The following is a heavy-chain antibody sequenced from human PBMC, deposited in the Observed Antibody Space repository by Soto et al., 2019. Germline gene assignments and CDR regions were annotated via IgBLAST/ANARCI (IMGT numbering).Heavy chain of an antibody. V-gene: IGHV3-30-3*01. J-gene: IGHJ4*02. D-gene: IGHD4-4*01. CDR2: ISYDGSNK. CDR1: GFTFSSFA. Sequence: GGSLRLSXAASGFTFSSFAMHWVRQAPGKGLEWVAVISYDGSNKYYADSVKGRFTISRDNSKKTLYLQMNSLRAEDTAVYYCAREPDYSFDYWGQGTLVTVSS. CDR3: AREPDYSFDY.